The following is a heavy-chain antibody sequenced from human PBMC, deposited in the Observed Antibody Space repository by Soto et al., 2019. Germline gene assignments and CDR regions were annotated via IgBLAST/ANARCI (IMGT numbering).Heavy chain of an antibody. Sequence: GASVKVSCKASGYTFTSYGISWVRQAPGQGLEWMGWISAYNGNTNYAQKLQGRVTMTTDTSTSTAYMELRSLRSDDTAVYYCARDPEYCSSTSCYNIRDYWGQGTLVTVSS. CDR3: ARDPEYCSSTSCYNIRDY. V-gene: IGHV1-18*01. J-gene: IGHJ4*02. D-gene: IGHD2-2*02. CDR1: GYTFTSYG. CDR2: ISAYNGNT.